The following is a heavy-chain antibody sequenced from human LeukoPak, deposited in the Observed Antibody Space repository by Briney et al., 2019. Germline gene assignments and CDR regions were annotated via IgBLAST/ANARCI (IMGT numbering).Heavy chain of an antibody. J-gene: IGHJ5*02. CDR1: GYTFTSYY. CDR3: ARGGAEQQLVLSWFDP. V-gene: IGHV1-46*03. CDR2: INPSGGST. Sequence: ASVKVSCKASGYTFTSYYMHWVRQAPGQGLEWMGIINPSGGSTSYAQKFQSRVTMTRDTSTSTVYMELSSLRSEDTAVYYCARGGAEQQLVLSWFDPWGQGTLVTVSS. D-gene: IGHD6-13*01.